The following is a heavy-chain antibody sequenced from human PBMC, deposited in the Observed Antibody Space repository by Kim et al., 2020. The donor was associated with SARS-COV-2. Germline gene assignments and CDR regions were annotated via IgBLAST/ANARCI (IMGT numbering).Heavy chain of an antibody. Sequence: GGSLRLSCAASGFTFSDYYMSWIRQAPGKGLEWVSYISSSGSTIYYADSVKGRFTISSDNAKNSLYLQMNSLRAEDTAVYYCARVDPGADYYDILSGYYRGYYDDGMDVWGQGTTVTVSS. V-gene: IGHV3-11*01. D-gene: IGHD3-9*01. J-gene: IGHJ6*02. CDR3: ARVDPGADYYDILSGYYRGYYDDGMDV. CDR2: ISSSGSTI. CDR1: GFTFSDYY.